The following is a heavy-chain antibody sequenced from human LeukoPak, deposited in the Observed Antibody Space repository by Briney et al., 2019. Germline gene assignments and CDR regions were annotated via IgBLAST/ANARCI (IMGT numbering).Heavy chain of an antibody. D-gene: IGHD3-9*01. CDR1: GFPLSSYA. V-gene: IGHV3-9*01. CDR2: ISWNSGNI. Sequence: GGSLRLSCAVSGFPLSSYAMSWVRQAPGKGLEWVSGISWNSGNIDYADSVKGRFTIFRDNAKNSLYLQMNSLRPEDTALYYCAKDRLRPVLTGSGTFDIWGQGTMVTVSS. CDR3: AKDRLRPVLTGSGTFDI. J-gene: IGHJ3*02.